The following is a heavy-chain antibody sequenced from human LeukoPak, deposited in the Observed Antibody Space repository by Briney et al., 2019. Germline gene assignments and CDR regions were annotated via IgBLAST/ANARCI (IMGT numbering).Heavy chain of an antibody. V-gene: IGHV1-18*01. D-gene: IGHD5-12*01. Sequence: GASVKVSCKASGYTFTSYGISWVRQAPGQGLEWMGWISAYNGNTNYAQKPQGRVTMTTDTSTSTAYMELRSLRSDDTAVYYCARQRGWLRTLDHIDYWGQGTLVTVSS. CDR3: ARQRGWLRTLDHIDY. CDR2: ISAYNGNT. J-gene: IGHJ4*02. CDR1: GYTFTSYG.